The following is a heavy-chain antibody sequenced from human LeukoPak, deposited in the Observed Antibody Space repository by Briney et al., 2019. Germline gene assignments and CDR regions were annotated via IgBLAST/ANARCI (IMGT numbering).Heavy chain of an antibody. CDR2: IYYSGST. J-gene: IGHJ6*02. V-gene: IGHV4-59*12. CDR1: GGSISSYY. D-gene: IGHD3-10*01. Sequence: TSETLSLTCTVSGGSISSYYWSWIRQPPGKGLEWIGYIYYSGSTNYNPSLKSRVTISVDTSKNQFSLKLSSVTAADTAVYYCARGRITMVRAYYYGMDVWGQGTTVTVSS. CDR3: ARGRITMVRAYYYGMDV.